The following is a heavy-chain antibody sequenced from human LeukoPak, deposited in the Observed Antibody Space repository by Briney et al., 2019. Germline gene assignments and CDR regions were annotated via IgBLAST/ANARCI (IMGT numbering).Heavy chain of an antibody. J-gene: IGHJ4*02. CDR2: ISYDGRNK. CDR1: GFTFSSYG. CDR3: AKPPPNCSSTSCYSDF. D-gene: IGHD2-2*02. V-gene: IGHV3-30*18. Sequence: PGGFLRLSCATSGFTFSSYGMHWVRQAPGKGLEWVAIISYDGRNKYYADSVKGRFTISRDNSKNTLYLQMNSLRAEDTAVYYCAKPPPNCSSTSCYSDFWGQGTLVTVSS.